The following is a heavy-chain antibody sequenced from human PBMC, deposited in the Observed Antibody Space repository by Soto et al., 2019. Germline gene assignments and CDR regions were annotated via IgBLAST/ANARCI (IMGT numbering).Heavy chain of an antibody. J-gene: IGHJ4*02. D-gene: IGHD5-12*01. CDR2: TYYSGST. CDR1: GDSISSYY. Sequence: QVQLQESGPGLVKPSESLSLTCTVSGDSISSYYWNWIRQPPGKGLEWIGYTYYSGSTDYNPSLKSRVTISVDTSKNQFSLKLTSVTAADTAVYYCARGRRYSGYDLGYWGQGTLVTVSS. V-gene: IGHV4-59*01. CDR3: ARGRRYSGYDLGY.